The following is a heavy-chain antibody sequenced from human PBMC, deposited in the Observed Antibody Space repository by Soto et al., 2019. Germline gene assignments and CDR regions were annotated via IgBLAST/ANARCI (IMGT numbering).Heavy chain of an antibody. CDR2: LLHGGTT. D-gene: IGHD6-19*01. CDR1: GDSISSPKW. J-gene: IGHJ3*01. Sequence: QVQLQESGPGLVKPSGTLSLTCAVSGDSISSPKWWTWLRQPPGKGLEWIGDLLHGGTTNYNPSLKSRVTLSVDTSQNPFSLYLTSVTAADTAIYYCAYSTGWYRHDVWGQGTSVTVSS. CDR3: AYSTGWYRHDV. V-gene: IGHV4-4*02.